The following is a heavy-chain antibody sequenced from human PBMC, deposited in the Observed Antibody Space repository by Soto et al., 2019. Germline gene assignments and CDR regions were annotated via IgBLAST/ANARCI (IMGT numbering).Heavy chain of an antibody. CDR2: IKKESDGGTR. J-gene: IGHJ4*02. V-gene: IGHV3-15*05. Sequence: PGGSLRLSCATSGFIFNNAWMTWVRQAPGKGLEWVGRIKKESDGGTRDYAAPVKGRFTISGDDSRNTLYLQMNSLRTEDTGVYYCTPVLLWSYYFDNWGQGTLVTVSS. CDR3: TPVLLWSYYFDN. D-gene: IGHD3-10*01. CDR1: GFIFNNAW.